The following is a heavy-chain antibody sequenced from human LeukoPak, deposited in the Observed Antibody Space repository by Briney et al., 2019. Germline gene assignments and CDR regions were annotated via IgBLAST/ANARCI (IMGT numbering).Heavy chain of an antibody. CDR3: AKDPGYSSGWWGC. CDR1: GFTFSSYG. CDR2: IRYDGSNK. Sequence: GGSLRLSCAASGFTFSSYGMHWVRQAPGKGLEWVAFIRYDGSNKYYADSVKGRFTISRDNSKNTLYLQMNSLRAEDTAVYYCAKDPGYSSGWWGCWGQGTLVTVSS. V-gene: IGHV3-30*02. J-gene: IGHJ4*02. D-gene: IGHD6-19*01.